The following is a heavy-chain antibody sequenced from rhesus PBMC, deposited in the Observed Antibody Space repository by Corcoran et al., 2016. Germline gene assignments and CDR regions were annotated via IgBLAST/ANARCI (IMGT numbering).Heavy chain of an antibody. J-gene: IGHJ4*01. D-gene: IGHD2-27*01. V-gene: IGHV4-93*02. CDR2: LYGGGGDT. CDR1: GCSISSRNC. Sequence: QVQLQESGPGLVKPSETLSLTCAVSGCSISSRNCWSWIRQSPGKGLEWCGYLYGGGGDTPYNPTIKSRVTISTDTSKNQFSLKLSAVTAADAALYYCARHSTATFDYWGQGVLVTVSS. CDR3: ARHSTATFDY.